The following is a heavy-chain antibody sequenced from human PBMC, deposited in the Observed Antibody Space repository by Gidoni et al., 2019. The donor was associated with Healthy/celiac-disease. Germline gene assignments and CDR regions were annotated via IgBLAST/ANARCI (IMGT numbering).Heavy chain of an antibody. D-gene: IGHD3-10*01. CDR1: GFTFSSYA. CDR2: ISYDGSNK. V-gene: IGHV3-30-3*01. Sequence: QVQLVESGGGVVQPGRSLRLSCAASGFTFSSYAMHWVRQAPGKGLEWVAVISYDGSNKYYADSVKGRFTISRDNSKNTLYLQMNSLRAEDTAVYYCARGSSHRYVLLWFGEGDDAFDIWGQGTMVTVSS. J-gene: IGHJ3*02. CDR3: ARGSSHRYVLLWFGEGDDAFDI.